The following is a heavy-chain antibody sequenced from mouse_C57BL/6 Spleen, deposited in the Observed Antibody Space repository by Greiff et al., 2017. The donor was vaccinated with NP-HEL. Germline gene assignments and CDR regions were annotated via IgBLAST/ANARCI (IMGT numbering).Heavy chain of an antibody. D-gene: IGHD1-1*01. CDR1: GYTFTSYW. V-gene: IGHV1-52*01. J-gene: IGHJ2*01. Sequence: QVQLQQPGAELVRPGSSVKLSCKASGYTFTSYWMHWVKQRPIQGLEWIGNIDPSDSETHYNQKFKDKATLTVDKSSSTAYMQLSSLTSEDSAVYYCARSDGSSNGYWGQGTTLTVSS. CDR2: IDPSDSET. CDR3: ARSDGSSNGY.